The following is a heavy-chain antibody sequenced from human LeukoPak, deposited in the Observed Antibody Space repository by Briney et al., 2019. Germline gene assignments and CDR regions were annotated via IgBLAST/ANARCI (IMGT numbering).Heavy chain of an antibody. V-gene: IGHV4-59*01. J-gene: IGHJ4*02. CDR2: IDYSGST. CDR3: AREVVSPFFDY. CDR1: GGSISGYY. D-gene: IGHD2-15*01. Sequence: SETLSLTCTVSGGSISGYYWSWIRQPAGKGLEWIGYIDYSGSTNYNLSLKSRVSISVDTSKNQFSLKLSSVTAADTAVYYCAREVVSPFFDYWGQGTLVTVSS.